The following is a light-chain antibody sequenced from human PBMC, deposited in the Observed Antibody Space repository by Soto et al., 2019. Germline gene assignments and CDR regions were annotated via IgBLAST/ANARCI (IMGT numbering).Light chain of an antibody. Sequence: DIQMTQSPSTLSASAGDRVTITCRASQSIDTWLAWHQQKPGKAPKLLIYDASNLESGVPSRFSGSGAGTEFTLTISSLQPDDFATYYCQQYNNYALTFGGGTKVDIK. CDR2: DAS. J-gene: IGKJ4*01. CDR3: QQYNNYALT. V-gene: IGKV1-5*01. CDR1: QSIDTW.